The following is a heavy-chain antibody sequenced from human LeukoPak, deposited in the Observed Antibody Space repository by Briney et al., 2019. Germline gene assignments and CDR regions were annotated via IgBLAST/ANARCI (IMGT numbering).Heavy chain of an antibody. CDR3: ARGVYYDSSGLPGYYFDY. CDR1: GGSFSGYY. CDR2: INHSGST. V-gene: IGHV4-34*01. J-gene: IGHJ4*02. D-gene: IGHD3-22*01. Sequence: SETLSLTCAVYGGSFSGYYWSWIRQSPGKGLEWIGEINHSGSTNYNPSLKSRVTISVDTSKNQFSLKLSSVTAADTAVYYRARGVYYDSSGLPGYYFDYWGQGTLVTVSS.